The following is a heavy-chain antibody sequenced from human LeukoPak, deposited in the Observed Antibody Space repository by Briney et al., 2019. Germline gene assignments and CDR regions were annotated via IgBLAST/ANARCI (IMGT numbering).Heavy chain of an antibody. D-gene: IGHD1-20*01. Sequence: ASVTVSCTTSGHTFPKNGISWVRQAPGQGLEWMGWVVGHTGHTKYTQKFQGRVIMTTDTSTATSYMELRSLKYDDTAIYYCVTVGRLHYVLEDWGQGTLVTVSS. V-gene: IGHV1-18*01. J-gene: IGHJ4*02. CDR1: GHTFPKNG. CDR3: VTVGRLHYVLED. CDR2: VVGHTGHT.